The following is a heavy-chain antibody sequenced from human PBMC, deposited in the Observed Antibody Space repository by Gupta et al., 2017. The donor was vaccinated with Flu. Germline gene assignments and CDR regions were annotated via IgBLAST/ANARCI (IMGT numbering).Heavy chain of an antibody. CDR3: ANRPGGDGVLEAYYFDY. CDR2: ISGGGTSS. J-gene: IGHJ4*02. V-gene: IGHV3-23*01. D-gene: IGHD3-3*01. Sequence: EVQLLESGGGLVQPGQSLRLSCEASGFTFSSRAMTWLRPAPGKGLEWVSGISGGGTSSTYADSVKGRFTVSRDNSKNMLYLEMNNLRAEDTAIYYCANRPGGDGVLEAYYFDYWGPGTLVTVS. CDR1: GFTFSSRA.